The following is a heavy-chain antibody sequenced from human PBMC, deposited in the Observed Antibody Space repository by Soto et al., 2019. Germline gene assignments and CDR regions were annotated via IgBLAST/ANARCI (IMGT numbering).Heavy chain of an antibody. J-gene: IGHJ6*02. V-gene: IGHV1-18*01. Sequence: QVQLVQSGAEVKKPGASVKVSCKASGYTFTSYGISWVRQAPGQGLEWMGWISAYNGNTNYAQKLQGRVTMTTDTSTSTAYMEVRSLRSDDTAVYYCARESEVVVPAAMQTYYYYGMDVWGQGTTVTVSS. CDR2: ISAYNGNT. CDR3: ARESEVVVPAAMQTYYYYGMDV. D-gene: IGHD2-2*01. CDR1: GYTFTSYG.